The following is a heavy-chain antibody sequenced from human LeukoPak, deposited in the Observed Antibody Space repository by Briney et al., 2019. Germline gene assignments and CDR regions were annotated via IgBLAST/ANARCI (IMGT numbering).Heavy chain of an antibody. V-gene: IGHV3-30*04. CDR1: GFTFSSYA. Sequence: PGRSLRLSCAASGFTFSSYAMHWVRQAPGKGLEWVAVISYDGSNKYYADSVKGRFTISRDNSKNTLYLQMNSLRAEDTAVYYCARGEGYEYGMDVWGQGTTVTVPS. D-gene: IGHD1-1*01. CDR2: ISYDGSNK. J-gene: IGHJ6*02. CDR3: ARGEGYEYGMDV.